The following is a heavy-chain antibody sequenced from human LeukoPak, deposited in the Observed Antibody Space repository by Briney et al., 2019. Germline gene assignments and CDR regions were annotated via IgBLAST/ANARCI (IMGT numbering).Heavy chain of an antibody. J-gene: IGHJ4*02. V-gene: IGHV3-66*01. CDR3: ARDGPSTTVTTDYFDY. CDR1: GVTVSNNY. CDR2: VWHDGRT. Sequence: GGSLRLSCAVSGVTVSNNYMAWVRQAPGKGLEWVSVVWHDGRTDYADSVKGRFTISRDNSKNSLYLQMNSLRAEDTAVYYCARDGPSTTVTTDYFDYWGQGTLVTVSS. D-gene: IGHD4-17*01.